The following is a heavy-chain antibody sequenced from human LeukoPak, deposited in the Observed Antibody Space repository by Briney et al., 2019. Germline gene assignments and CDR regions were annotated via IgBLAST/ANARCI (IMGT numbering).Heavy chain of an antibody. V-gene: IGHV4-4*02. J-gene: IGHJ6*02. CDR2: IWHTGNT. D-gene: IGHD6-13*01. CDR1: GFTVSSNY. Sequence: GSLRLSCAASGFTVSSNYMSWVRQAPGKGLEWIGEIWHTGNTNYNPSLKSRVTMSVDKSKNQFSLKLSSVTAADTAVYYCARDGIAAAGTDYYYGMDVWGQGTTVTVSS. CDR3: ARDGIAAAGTDYYYGMDV.